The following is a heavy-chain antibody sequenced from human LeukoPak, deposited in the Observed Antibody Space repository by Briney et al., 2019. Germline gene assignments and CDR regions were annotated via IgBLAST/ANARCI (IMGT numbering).Heavy chain of an antibody. CDR3: ARGVPVAGLDF. CDR1: GGPVRSGSYY. D-gene: IGHD6-19*01. CDR2: MYYSGST. Sequence: PSETLSLTCTVSGGPVRSGSYYWSWIRQPPGKGLEWIGYMYYSGSTNYNPSLKSRVTISVDTSKNQFSLKLSSVTAADTAVYHCARGVPVAGLDFWGQGTLVTVSS. J-gene: IGHJ4*02. V-gene: IGHV4-61*01.